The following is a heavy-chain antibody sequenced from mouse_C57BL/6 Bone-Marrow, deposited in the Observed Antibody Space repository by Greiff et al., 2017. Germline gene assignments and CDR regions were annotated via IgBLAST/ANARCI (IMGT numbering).Heavy chain of an antibody. CDR3: ATYYDYDEFAY. D-gene: IGHD2-4*01. CDR2: IYPRSGNT. CDR1: GYTFTSYG. V-gene: IGHV1-81*01. Sequence: QVQLQQSGAELARPGASVKLSCKASGYTFTSYGISWVKQRTGQGLEWIGEIYPRSGNTYYNEKFKGKATLTADKSSSTAYMELRSLTSDDSAVYFCATYYDYDEFAYWGQGTLVTVSA. J-gene: IGHJ3*01.